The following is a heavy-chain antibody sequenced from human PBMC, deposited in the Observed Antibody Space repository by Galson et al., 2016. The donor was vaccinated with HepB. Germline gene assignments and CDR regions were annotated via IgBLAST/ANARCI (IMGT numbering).Heavy chain of an antibody. D-gene: IGHD6-6*01. CDR2: IYSGGST. CDR3: SQTGRYSSSSGYMDV. V-gene: IGHV3-53*01. CDR1: GFTVSSNY. Sequence: LRLSCAVSGFTVSSNYMSWVRQAPGKGLEWVSVIYSGGSTYYADSVKGRFTISRDNSKNTLHLQMNSLRADDTAVYYCSQTGRYSSSSGYMDVWGKGTTVTVSS. J-gene: IGHJ6*03.